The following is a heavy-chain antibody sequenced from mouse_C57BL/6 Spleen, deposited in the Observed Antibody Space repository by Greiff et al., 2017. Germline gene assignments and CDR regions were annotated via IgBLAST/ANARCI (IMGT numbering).Heavy chain of an antibody. Sequence: VKLQESGPELVKPGASVKISCKASGYAFSSSWMNWVKQRPGKGLEWIGRIYPGDGDTNYNGKFKGKATLTADKSSSTAYMQLSSLTSEDSAVYFCARDGAYYGSDYAMDYWGQGTSVTVSS. CDR2: IYPGDGDT. J-gene: IGHJ4*01. D-gene: IGHD1-1*01. V-gene: IGHV1-82*01. CDR3: ARDGAYYGSDYAMDY. CDR1: GYAFSSSW.